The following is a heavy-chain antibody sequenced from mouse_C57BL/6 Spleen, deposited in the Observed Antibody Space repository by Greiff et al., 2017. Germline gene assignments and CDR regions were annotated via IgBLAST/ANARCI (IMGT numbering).Heavy chain of an antibody. J-gene: IGHJ2*01. V-gene: IGHV5-6*01. CDR1: GFTFSSYG. CDR3: ARPPDSSAYLDY. Sequence: EVKLMESGGDLVKPGGSLKLSCAASGFTFSSYGMSWVRQTPDKRLEWVATISSGGSYTYYPDSVKGRFTISRDNAKNTLYLQMSSLKSEDTAMYYCARPPDSSAYLDYWGQGTTLTVSS. CDR2: ISSGGSYT. D-gene: IGHD3-2*02.